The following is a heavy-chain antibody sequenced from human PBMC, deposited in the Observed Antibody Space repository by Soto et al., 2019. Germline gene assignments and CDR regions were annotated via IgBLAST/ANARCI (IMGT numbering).Heavy chain of an antibody. D-gene: IGHD6-13*01. CDR3: ARDRYSSSANFYY. CDR1: GFTFSSYG. J-gene: IGHJ4*02. V-gene: IGHV3-33*01. Sequence: QVQLVESGGGVVQPGRSLRLSCAASGFTFSSYGMHWVRQAPGKGLEWVAVIWYDGSNKYYADSVKGRFTISRDNSKHTLDLQMNGLRAEDTAVYYCARDRYSSSANFYYWGQGTLVHVSS. CDR2: IWYDGSNK.